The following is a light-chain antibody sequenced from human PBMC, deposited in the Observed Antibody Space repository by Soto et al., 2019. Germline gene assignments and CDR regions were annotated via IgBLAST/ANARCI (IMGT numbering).Light chain of an antibody. CDR1: SSNIGSNY. J-gene: IGLJ3*02. CDR3: AAWDDSLSDPWV. V-gene: IGLV1-47*01. CDR2: RNN. Sequence: QSVLTQPPSASGTPGQRVTISCSGSSSNIGSNYVYWYQQLPGTAPKLLIYRNNQRPSGVPDRFSGSKSGTSASLAISGLRSEDEADYYCAAWDDSLSDPWVFGGGTKVTVL.